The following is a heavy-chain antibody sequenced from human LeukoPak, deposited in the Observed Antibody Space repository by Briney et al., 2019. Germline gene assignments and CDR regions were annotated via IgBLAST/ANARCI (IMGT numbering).Heavy chain of an antibody. J-gene: IGHJ6*03. CDR1: GFTFSSYW. V-gene: IGHV3-7*01. CDR2: INQDGRAK. D-gene: IGHD6-13*01. Sequence: GGSLRLSCVVSGFTFSSYWMSWVRQAPGKGLEWGANINQDGRAKHYLDSVKGRFTFSRDNTKNSLYLQINSLRAEDTAVYYCARCIAGDYYYYMDVWGKGTTVTASS. CDR3: ARCIAGDYYYYMDV.